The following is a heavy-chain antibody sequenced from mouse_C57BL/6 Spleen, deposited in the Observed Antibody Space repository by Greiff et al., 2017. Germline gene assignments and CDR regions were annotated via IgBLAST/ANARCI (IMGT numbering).Heavy chain of an antibody. D-gene: IGHD2-5*01. Sequence: DVKLVESGGDLVKPGGSLKLSCAASGFTFSSYGMSWVRQTPDKRLEWVATISSGGSYTYYPDSVKGRFTISRDNAKNTLYLQMSSLKSEDTAMYYCARPYSNQGYFDVWGTGTTVTVSS. CDR1: GFTFSSYG. CDR2: ISSGGSYT. V-gene: IGHV5-6*02. CDR3: ARPYSNQGYFDV. J-gene: IGHJ1*03.